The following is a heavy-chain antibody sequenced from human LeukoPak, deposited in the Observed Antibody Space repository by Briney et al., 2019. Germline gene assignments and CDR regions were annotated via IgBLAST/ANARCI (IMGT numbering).Heavy chain of an antibody. J-gene: IGHJ4*02. CDR3: ARDMDALVTLSFDY. D-gene: IGHD5-18*01. CDR2: IKHDGSVQ. CDR1: GFTFSSYS. V-gene: IGHV3-7*01. Sequence: GGSLRLSCAASGFTFSSYSMNWVRQAPGKGLECVANIKHDGSVQYCVDSVKGLFTISRDNSKNTLYLQMNSLRAEDTAVYYCARDMDALVTLSFDYWAQGTLVTVSS.